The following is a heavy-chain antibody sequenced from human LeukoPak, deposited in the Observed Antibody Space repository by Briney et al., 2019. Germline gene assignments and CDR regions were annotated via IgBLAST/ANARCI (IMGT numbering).Heavy chain of an antibody. J-gene: IGHJ4*02. D-gene: IGHD4-23*01. CDR3: ANFYGDKNSDFAY. V-gene: IGHV5-51*01. Sequence: GESLKISCKGSGYRFTSYWIGWVRQMPGKGLEWMAIIHPGNSDIRYSPSFRGQVTISVDKSISTAYLQWSSLKASDTAMYYCANFYGDKNSDFAYWGQGALVTVSS. CDR2: IHPGNSDI. CDR1: GYRFTSYW.